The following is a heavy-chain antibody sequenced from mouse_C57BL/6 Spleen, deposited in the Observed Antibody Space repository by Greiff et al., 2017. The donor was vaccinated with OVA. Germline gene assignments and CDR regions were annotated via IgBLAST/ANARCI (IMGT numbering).Heavy chain of an antibody. J-gene: IGHJ2*01. CDR1: GYAFSSSW. CDR2: IYPGDGDT. D-gene: IGHD3-1*01. Sequence: VQLQQSGPELVKPGASVKISCKASGYAFSSSWMNWVKQRPGKGLEWIGRIYPGDGDTNYNGKFKGKATLTVDKSSSTAYMQLSSLTSEDSAVYCCARGDDGLYFDYWGQGTTLTVSS. CDR3: ARGDDGLYFDY. V-gene: IGHV1-82*01.